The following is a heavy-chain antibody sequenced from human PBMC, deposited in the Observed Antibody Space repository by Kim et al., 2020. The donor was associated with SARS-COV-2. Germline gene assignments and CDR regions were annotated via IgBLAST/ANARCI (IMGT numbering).Heavy chain of an antibody. CDR1: GFTFSSYA. CDR3: ASTTVGRYFDWLPQNYGMDV. Sequence: GGSLRLSCAASGFTFSSYAMHWVRQAPGKGLEWVAVISYDGSNKYYADSVKGRFTISRDNSKNTLYLQMNSLRAEDTAVYYCASTTVGRYFDWLPQNYGMDVWGQGTTVTVSS. J-gene: IGHJ6*02. V-gene: IGHV3-30*04. D-gene: IGHD3-9*01. CDR2: ISYDGSNK.